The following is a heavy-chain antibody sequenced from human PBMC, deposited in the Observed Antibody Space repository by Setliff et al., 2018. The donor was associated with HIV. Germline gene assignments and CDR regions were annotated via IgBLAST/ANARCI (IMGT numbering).Heavy chain of an antibody. CDR3: ARGFYYVLNTPSPWSAFDF. V-gene: IGHV4-59*01. Sequence: PSETLSLTCSVSDASFNSNYWNWLRQSPGKGLEWIGHIYPTGETHYNPSLKSRVTLSLDTSKNQLSLKLSSVTAADTAVYYCARGFYYVLNTPSPWSAFDFWGQGTVVTVSS. D-gene: IGHD3-16*01. CDR1: DASFNSNY. CDR2: IYPTGET. J-gene: IGHJ3*01.